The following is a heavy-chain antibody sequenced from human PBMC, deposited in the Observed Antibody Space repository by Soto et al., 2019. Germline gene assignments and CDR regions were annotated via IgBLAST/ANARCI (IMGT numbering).Heavy chain of an antibody. J-gene: IGHJ1*01. Sequence: EVQLVESGGGLVQPGGSLRLSCAASGFTFSSYWMHWVRQAPGKGLVWVSRINSDGSSTSYADSVKGRFTISRDNAKNTLYLQMNSLRAEDTAVSYCARVPDPVVVTAIDGAEYFQHWGQGTLVTVSS. CDR3: ARVPDPVVVTAIDGAEYFQH. CDR2: INSDGSST. CDR1: GFTFSSYW. D-gene: IGHD2-21*02. V-gene: IGHV3-74*01.